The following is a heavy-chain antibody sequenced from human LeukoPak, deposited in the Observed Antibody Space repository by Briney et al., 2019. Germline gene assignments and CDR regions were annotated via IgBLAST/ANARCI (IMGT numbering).Heavy chain of an antibody. V-gene: IGHV1-69*13. Sequence: GASVKVSCKASGYTFTSYDINWVRQAPGQGLEWMGGILPIFGSANYAQRFQGRVTITADESTSTAYMELSSLRSEDTAVYYCARDERAAGIYWFDPWGQGTLVTVSS. CDR1: GYTFTSYD. J-gene: IGHJ5*02. D-gene: IGHD6-13*01. CDR3: ARDERAAGIYWFDP. CDR2: ILPIFGSA.